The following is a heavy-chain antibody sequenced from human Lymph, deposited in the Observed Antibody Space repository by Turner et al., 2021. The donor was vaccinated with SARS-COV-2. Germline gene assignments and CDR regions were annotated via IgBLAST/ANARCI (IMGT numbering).Heavy chain of an antibody. V-gene: IGHV4-59*01. J-gene: IGHJ5*02. Sequence: QVQLQESGPRLVKPLETLSLTCTVSGGSMNNNYWSWIRQPPGKRLEWIGFIFYRGSTNYNPSLKSRVTISVDTSENQFSLKLTSETAADTAIYYCARQTVNNWVDPWGQGTLVTVSS. D-gene: IGHD2-21*02. CDR2: IFYRGST. CDR1: GGSMNNNY. CDR3: ARQTVNNWVDP.